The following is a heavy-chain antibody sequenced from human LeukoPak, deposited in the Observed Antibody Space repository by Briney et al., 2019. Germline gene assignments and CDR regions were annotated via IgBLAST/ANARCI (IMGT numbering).Heavy chain of an antibody. CDR2: IYHSGST. V-gene: IGHV4-30-2*01. J-gene: IGHJ4*02. Sequence: SQTLSLTCTVSGGSISSGGYYWSWIRQPPGKGLEWIGYIYHSGSTNYNPSLKSRVTISVDKSKNQFSLKLSSVTAADTAVYYCAREGKLTGYFGGLGFNYWGQGILVTVSS. D-gene: IGHD6-19*01. CDR1: GGSISSGGYY. CDR3: AREGKLTGYFGGLGFNY.